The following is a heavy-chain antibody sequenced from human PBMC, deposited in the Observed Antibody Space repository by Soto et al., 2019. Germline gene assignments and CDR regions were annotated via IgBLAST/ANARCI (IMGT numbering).Heavy chain of an antibody. CDR1: GGSISSYY. V-gene: IGHV4-59*01. Sequence: SETLSLTCTVSGGSISSYYWSWIRQPPGKGLEWIGYIYYSGSTNYNPSLKSRVTISVDTSKNQFSLKLSSVTAADTAVYYCASTRFWSGYYGFDYWGQGTLVTVSS. D-gene: IGHD3-3*01. J-gene: IGHJ4*02. CDR3: ASTRFWSGYYGFDY. CDR2: IYYSGST.